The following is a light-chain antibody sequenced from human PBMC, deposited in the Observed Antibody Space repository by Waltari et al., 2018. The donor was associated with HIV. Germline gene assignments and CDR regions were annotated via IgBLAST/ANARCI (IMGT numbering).Light chain of an antibody. V-gene: IGKV1-5*03. J-gene: IGKJ2*01. CDR1: QSISSW. CDR3: QQYSRYRYT. Sequence: DIQLTQSPSPMSSSVGDRVTITCRASQSISSWFAWFQQKPGKVPKLLLYKASSLQSGVPSRFSGSGSGTEFTLTIDSLQPDDFATYYCQQYSRYRYTFGQGTNLELK. CDR2: KAS.